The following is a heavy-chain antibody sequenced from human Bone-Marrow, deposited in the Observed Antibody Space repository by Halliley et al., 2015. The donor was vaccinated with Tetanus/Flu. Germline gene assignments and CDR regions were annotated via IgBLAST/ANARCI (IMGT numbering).Heavy chain of an antibody. CDR3: ASGYSYFGH. V-gene: IGHV3-74*01. Sequence: SLRLSCAASGFTFDAQWMNWVRQGPGKGLVWVSRINSDGRKTGFANSVKGRFTIYRDNAQRTVFLQMSSLRVEDTAIYYCASGYSYFGHWGQGILVSVSS. CDR1: GFTFDAQW. CDR2: INSDGRKT. D-gene: IGHD5-18*01. J-gene: IGHJ4*02.